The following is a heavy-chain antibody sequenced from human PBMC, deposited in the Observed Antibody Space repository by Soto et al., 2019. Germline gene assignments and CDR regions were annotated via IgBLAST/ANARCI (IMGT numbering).Heavy chain of an antibody. J-gene: IGHJ6*02. CDR2: IIPIFGTA. D-gene: IGHD1-7*01. CDR1: GGTFSSYA. Sequence: QVQLVQSGAEVKKPGSSVKVSCKASGGTFSSYAISWVRQAPGQGLEWMGGIIPIFGTANYAQKFQGRVTITADESTSTAYMELSSLRAEDTAVYYCARAHNWNYESGYYGMDVWGQGTTVTVSS. V-gene: IGHV1-69*01. CDR3: ARAHNWNYESGYYGMDV.